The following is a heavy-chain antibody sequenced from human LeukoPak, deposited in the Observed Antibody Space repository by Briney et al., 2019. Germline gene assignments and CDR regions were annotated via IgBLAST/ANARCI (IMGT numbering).Heavy chain of an antibody. CDR1: GFTFSSYA. J-gene: IGHJ5*02. Sequence: PGGSLRLSCAASGFTFSSYAMRWVRQAPGKGLEWVAVISYDGSNKYYADSVKGRFTISRDNSKNTLYLQMNSLRAEDTAGYYCARNYGDYDYVGALTWGKGNLVTVSS. CDR3: ARNYGDYDYVGALT. CDR2: ISYDGSNK. D-gene: IGHD4-17*01. V-gene: IGHV3-30-3*01.